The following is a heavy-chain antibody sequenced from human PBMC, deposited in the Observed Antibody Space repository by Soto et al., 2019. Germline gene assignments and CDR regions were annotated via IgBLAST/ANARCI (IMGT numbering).Heavy chain of an antibody. D-gene: IGHD2-15*01. CDR2: INSDGSTT. V-gene: IGHV3-74*01. CDR1: GFTFGSYW. CDR3: ARAGWYRFDY. Sequence: EVQLVESGGDLVQPGGSLRLSCAASGFTFGSYWMHWVRQAPGKGLVWVSRINSDGSTTNYGDSVKGRFTISRDSTKRAMYLLMNSLRDEDTDVYYWARAGWYRFDYWGPETLITVSS. J-gene: IGHJ4*02.